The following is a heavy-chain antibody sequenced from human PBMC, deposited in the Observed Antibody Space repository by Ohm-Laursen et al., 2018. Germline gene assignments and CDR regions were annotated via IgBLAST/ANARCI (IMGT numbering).Heavy chain of an antibody. V-gene: IGHV1-69*06. J-gene: IGHJ6*02. CDR2: IIPIFGTA. D-gene: IGHD6-6*01. CDR1: GGTFSSYA. Sequence: SVKVSCKASGGTFSSYAISWVRQAPGQGLEWMGGIIPIFGTANYAQKFQGRVTITADKSTSAAYMELSSLRSEDTAVYYCARDHISSSSQYYYGMDVWGQGTTVIVSS. CDR3: ARDHISSSSQYYYGMDV.